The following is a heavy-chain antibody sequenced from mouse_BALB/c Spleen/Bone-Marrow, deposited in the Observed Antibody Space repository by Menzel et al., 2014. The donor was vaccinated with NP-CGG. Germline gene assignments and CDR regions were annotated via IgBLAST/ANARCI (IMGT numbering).Heavy chain of an antibody. J-gene: IGHJ1*01. CDR2: IYPGDGST. CDR1: GYTFTSYD. Sequence: QVQLKHSGPELVKPGALVKISCKASGYTFTSYDINWVKQRPGQGLEWIGWIYPGDGSTKYNEKFKGKATLTADKSSSTAYMQLSSLTSENSVVYFCARGLLRYFDVWGAGTTVTVSS. D-gene: IGHD2-3*01. CDR3: ARGLLRYFDV. V-gene: IGHV1S56*01.